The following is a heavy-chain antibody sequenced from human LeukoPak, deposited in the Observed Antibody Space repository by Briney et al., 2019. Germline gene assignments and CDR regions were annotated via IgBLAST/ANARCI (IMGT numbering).Heavy chain of an antibody. CDR2: IYYSGST. Sequence: SETLSLTCAVYGGSFSGYYWSWIRQPPGKGLEWIGYIYYSGSTYYNPSLKSRVTISVDTSKNQFSLKLSSVTAADTAVYYCAREHAVVVPAAILGGASDIWGQGTMVTVSS. CDR1: GGSFSGYY. D-gene: IGHD2-2*02. V-gene: IGHV4-30-4*08. J-gene: IGHJ3*02. CDR3: AREHAVVVPAAILGGASDI.